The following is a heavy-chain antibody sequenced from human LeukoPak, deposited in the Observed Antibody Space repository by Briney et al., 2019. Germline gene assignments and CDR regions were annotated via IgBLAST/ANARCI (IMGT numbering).Heavy chain of an antibody. CDR1: GYTFTSYG. D-gene: IGHD3-3*01. V-gene: IGHV1-18*01. Sequence: ASVKVSCKASGYTFTSYGISWVRQAPGQGLEWMGWINAYNGNTNYAQKLQGRVTMTTDTSTSTAYMELRSLRSDDTAVYYCARDGITIFGVAIGGNWFDPWGQGTLVTVSS. CDR2: INAYNGNT. J-gene: IGHJ5*02. CDR3: ARDGITIFGVAIGGNWFDP.